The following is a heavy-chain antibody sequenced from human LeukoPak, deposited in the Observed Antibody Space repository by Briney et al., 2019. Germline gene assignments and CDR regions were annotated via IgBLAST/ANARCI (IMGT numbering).Heavy chain of an antibody. CDR2: ISSSSSYI. Sequence: GGSLRLSCAASGFTFSSYSMNWVRQAPGKGLEWVSSISSSSSYIYYADSVKGRFTISRDNAKNSLYLQMNSLRAEDTAVYYCARGYCSSTSCPEAFDIWGQGTMVTVSP. V-gene: IGHV3-21*01. D-gene: IGHD2-2*01. J-gene: IGHJ3*02. CDR1: GFTFSSYS. CDR3: ARGYCSSTSCPEAFDI.